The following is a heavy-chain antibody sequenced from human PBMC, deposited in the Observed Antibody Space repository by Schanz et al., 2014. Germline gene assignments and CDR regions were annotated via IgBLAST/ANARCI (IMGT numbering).Heavy chain of an antibody. Sequence: VQLVESGGGVVQFGRSLRLSCVASGFTFSSYGMHWVRQAPGKGLEWVSSISSSGSYIHYADSVKGRFTISRDNAKNTLYLHMNTLGAEDTAVYFCARVRRRIATPSTPSFRNYYYYAMDVWGQGTTVTVSS. CDR1: GFTFSSYG. D-gene: IGHD6-13*01. V-gene: IGHV3-21*01. CDR2: ISSSGSYI. J-gene: IGHJ6*02. CDR3: ARVRRRIATPSTPSFRNYYYYAMDV.